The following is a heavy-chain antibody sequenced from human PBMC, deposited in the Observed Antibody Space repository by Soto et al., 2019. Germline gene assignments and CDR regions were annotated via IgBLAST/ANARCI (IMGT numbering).Heavy chain of an antibody. CDR2: IYSGGST. V-gene: IGHV3-53*01. Sequence: PAGSLTLSCAASGFTVSSNYMSWFRHAPGNGLEWVSVIYSGGSTDYADSLKGRFTISRDKSKNTPYLQMNSLRAEDTAVYSCARGFLDSSSYKTFRFHYWGQGTLVTVSS. CDR1: GFTVSSNY. CDR3: ARGFLDSSSYKTFRFHY. J-gene: IGHJ4*02. D-gene: IGHD3-22*01.